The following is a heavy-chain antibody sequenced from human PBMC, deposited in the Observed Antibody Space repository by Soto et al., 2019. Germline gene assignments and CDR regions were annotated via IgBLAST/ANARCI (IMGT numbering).Heavy chain of an antibody. J-gene: IGHJ4*02. CDR2: INHSGST. CDR3: ARMRQGADDY. V-gene: IGHV4-34*01. CDR1: GGSFSGYY. Sequence: SETLSLTCAVYGGSFSGYYWSWIRQPPGKGLEWIGEINHSGSTNYNPPLRSRVTISVDTSKNQFSLKLSSVTAADTAVYYCARMRQGADDYWGQGTLVTVSS.